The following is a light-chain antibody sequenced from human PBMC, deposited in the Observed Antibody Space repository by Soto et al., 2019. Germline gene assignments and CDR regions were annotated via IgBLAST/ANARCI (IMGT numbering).Light chain of an antibody. CDR3: QQRSDGPGGT. CDR2: DAS. Sequence: EIVLTQSPATLSLYPGERATLSCRASQSVGSYFGWYQHKPGQPPRLLIYDASNRAPGIPARSSSSGSGTDFTVSISSLEPEDMGVYYCQQRSDGPGGTCGLGTKFDIK. J-gene: IGKJ2*02. CDR1: QSVGSY. V-gene: IGKV3-11*01.